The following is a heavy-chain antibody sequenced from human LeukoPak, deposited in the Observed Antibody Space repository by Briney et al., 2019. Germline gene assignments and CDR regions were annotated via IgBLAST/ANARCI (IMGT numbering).Heavy chain of an antibody. V-gene: IGHV4-61*01. Sequence: SETLSLTCAVSGVSVSSDSYFWHWIRRSPGKGLEWLGFVYYSGSTNYNPSLKSRVTISVDTSKNQFSLKLSSVTAADTAVYYCARYPRYCSSTSCYRRTFDPWGQGTLVTVSS. CDR3: ARYPRYCSSTSCYRRTFDP. CDR1: GVSVSSDSYF. D-gene: IGHD2-2*01. CDR2: VYYSGST. J-gene: IGHJ5*02.